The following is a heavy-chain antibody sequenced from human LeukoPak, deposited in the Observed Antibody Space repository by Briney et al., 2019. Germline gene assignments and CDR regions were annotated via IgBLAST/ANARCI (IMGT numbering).Heavy chain of an antibody. CDR2: IRYDGSNK. CDR3: AKTPYSSGWYFDY. D-gene: IGHD6-19*01. CDR1: GITFSSYG. V-gene: IGHV3-30*02. J-gene: IGHJ4*02. Sequence: GGSLRLSCAASGITFSSYGMHWVRQAPGKGLEWVAFIRYDGSNKYYADSVKGRFTISRDNSKNTLYLQMNSLRAEDTAVYYCAKTPYSSGWYFDYWGQGTLVTVSS.